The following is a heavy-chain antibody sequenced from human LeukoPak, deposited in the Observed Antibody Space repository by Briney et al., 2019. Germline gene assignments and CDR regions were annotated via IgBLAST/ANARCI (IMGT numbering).Heavy chain of an antibody. CDR3: SRDDSSGWCSDY. D-gene: IGHD6-19*01. J-gene: IGHJ4*02. V-gene: IGHV3-33*01. CDR1: GFTFSSYG. CDR2: IRYDGRNK. Sequence: GRSLRLSCSAAGFTFSSYGMHWVRQAPGKGLERVGIIRYDGRNKYYADSVKVRFTISIDNSKNKLYLQMNSQRAEDTAVYFYSRDDSSGWCSDYWGQGSLVTV.